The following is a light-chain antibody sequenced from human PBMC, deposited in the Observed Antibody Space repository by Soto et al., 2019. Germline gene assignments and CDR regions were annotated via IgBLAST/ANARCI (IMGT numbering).Light chain of an antibody. J-gene: IGKJ5*01. CDR3: QRYRGSLMIT. CDR2: GAS. CDR1: QSVSSSY. V-gene: IGKV3-20*01. Sequence: QSVSSSYLAWYQQKPGQAHRLIIYGASRRATGIPDRFSFSGCGRGFTISISRLEIADDALYQGQRYRGSLMITGGKWTRLEIK.